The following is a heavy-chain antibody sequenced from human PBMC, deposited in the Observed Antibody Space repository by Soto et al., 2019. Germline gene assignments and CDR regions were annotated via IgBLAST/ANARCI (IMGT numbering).Heavy chain of an antibody. J-gene: IGHJ4*02. V-gene: IGHV3-30*18. D-gene: IGHD6-13*01. CDR3: AKCQYSSSWYVFPFDY. CDR2: ISYDGSNK. CDR1: GFTFSSYG. Sequence: GGSLRLSCAASGFTFSSYGMHWVRQAPGKGLEWVAVISYDGSNKYYADSVKGRFTISRDNSKNTLYLQMNSLRAEDTAVYYCAKCQYSSSWYVFPFDYWGQGTLVTVSS.